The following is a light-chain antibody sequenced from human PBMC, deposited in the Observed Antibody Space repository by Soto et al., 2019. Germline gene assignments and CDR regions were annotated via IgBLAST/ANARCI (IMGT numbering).Light chain of an antibody. CDR3: SAYEGNDSVYV. V-gene: IGLV2-8*01. CDR1: SSDVGCYNY. J-gene: IGLJ1*01. CDR2: EIS. Sequence: QSALTQPPSASGSPGQSVTISCTGTSSDVGCYNYVSWYQQYPGKAPKLMIYEISKRPSGVPDRFSGSKSANTASLTVSGLQAEDEADYYCSAYEGNDSVYVFGTGTKLTVL.